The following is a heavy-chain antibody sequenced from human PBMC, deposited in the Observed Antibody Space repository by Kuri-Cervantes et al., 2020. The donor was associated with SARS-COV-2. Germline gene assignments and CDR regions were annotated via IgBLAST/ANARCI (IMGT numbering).Heavy chain of an antibody. CDR3: ARDPRRPGTDFYYFDY. CDR2: IYAGGNT. CDR1: GITVSNNY. Sequence: GGSLRLSCEGSGITVSNNYISWVRQAPGMGLQWVSVIYAGGNTFYADSVKGRFAISRDNAKNSLYLQMNSLRAEDTALYHCARDPRRPGTDFYYFDYWGQGTLVTVSS. J-gene: IGHJ4*02. V-gene: IGHV3-66*01. D-gene: IGHD1-1*01.